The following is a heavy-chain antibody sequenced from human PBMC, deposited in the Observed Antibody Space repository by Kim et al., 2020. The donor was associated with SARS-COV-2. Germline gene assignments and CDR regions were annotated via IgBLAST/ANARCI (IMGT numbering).Heavy chain of an antibody. D-gene: IGHD1-7*01. V-gene: IGHV3-15*01. CDR2: IKSKTDGGTT. J-gene: IGHJ4*02. Sequence: GGSLRLSCAASGFTFSNAWMSWVRQAPGKGLEWVGRIKSKTDGGTTDYAAPVKGRFTISRDDSKNTLYLQMNSLKTEDTAVYYCTTDPPGGYNWNYYPFDYWGQGTLVTFSS. CDR1: GFTFSNAW. CDR3: TTDPPGGYNWNYYPFDY.